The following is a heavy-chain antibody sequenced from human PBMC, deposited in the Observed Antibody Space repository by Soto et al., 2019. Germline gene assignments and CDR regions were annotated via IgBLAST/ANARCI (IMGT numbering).Heavy chain of an antibody. V-gene: IGHV3-7*03. J-gene: IGHJ4*02. CDR2: IKADGSEK. CDR3: ARARGVDY. D-gene: IGHD3-16*01. Sequence: PGGSLRLSCLGSGFTFSNHWMNWFRQAPGQGLEWVANIKADGSEKYYVDSVKGRFTISRDNAKNSLYLQMNSLRAEDTAVYYCARARGVDYWGQGTQVTVSS. CDR1: GFTFSNHW.